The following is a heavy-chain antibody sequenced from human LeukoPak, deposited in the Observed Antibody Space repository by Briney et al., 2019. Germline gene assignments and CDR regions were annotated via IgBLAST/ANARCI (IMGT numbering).Heavy chain of an antibody. D-gene: IGHD3-22*01. Sequence: PGGSLRLSCAVSGLTVSNNYMSWVRQAPGKGLEWVSLISGDGGSTYYADSLKGRFTISRDSSKNSLYLQMNSLRTEDTALYFCAKSYSDTRHYYDSSGYYFDYWGQGTLVTVSS. CDR2: ISGDGGST. CDR1: GLTVSNNY. J-gene: IGHJ4*02. CDR3: AKSYSDTRHYYDSSGYYFDY. V-gene: IGHV3-43*02.